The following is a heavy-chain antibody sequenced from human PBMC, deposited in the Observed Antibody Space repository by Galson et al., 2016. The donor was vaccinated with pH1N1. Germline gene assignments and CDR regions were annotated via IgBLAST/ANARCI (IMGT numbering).Heavy chain of an antibody. Sequence: PALVKPTQTLTLTCTFSGFSVRTSGVGVAWIRQPPGKALECLALIYWDDGKRYGPSLKSRLTITKDTSKNQVVLTVTNMDPVDTATYYCAQKSYGDYVGVFDYWGQGTLVTVSS. J-gene: IGHJ4*02. CDR1: GFSVRTSGVG. V-gene: IGHV2-5*05. D-gene: IGHD4-17*01. CDR3: AQKSYGDYVGVFDY. CDR2: IYWDDGK.